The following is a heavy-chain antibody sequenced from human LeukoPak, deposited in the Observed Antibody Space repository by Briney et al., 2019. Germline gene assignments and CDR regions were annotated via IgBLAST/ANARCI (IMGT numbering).Heavy chain of an antibody. CDR1: GFTFSSYW. CDR3: ANDAYSYGLNAFDI. D-gene: IGHD5-18*01. V-gene: IGHV3-74*01. Sequence: GGSLRLSCAASGFTFSSYWMHWVRQVPGKGLEWVSRINSDGSSTSYADSVKDRFTISRDNAKNTLYLQMNSLRAEDTAVYYCANDAYSYGLNAFDIWGQGTLVTVSS. CDR2: INSDGSST. J-gene: IGHJ3*02.